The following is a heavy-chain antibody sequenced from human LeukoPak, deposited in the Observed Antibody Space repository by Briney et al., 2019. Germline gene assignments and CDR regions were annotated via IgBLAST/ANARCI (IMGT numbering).Heavy chain of an antibody. V-gene: IGHV3-30*18. Sequence: GGSLRLSCAASGFTFSSYGMHWVRQAPGKGLEWVAVISYDGTNKYYADSVKGRFIMSRDNSKNTLYLQMNSLRAEDTAVYYCAKDPSTVTTGVFDIWGQGTMVSVSS. CDR3: AKDPSTVTTGVFDI. J-gene: IGHJ3*02. CDR2: ISYDGTNK. D-gene: IGHD4-17*01. CDR1: GFTFSSYG.